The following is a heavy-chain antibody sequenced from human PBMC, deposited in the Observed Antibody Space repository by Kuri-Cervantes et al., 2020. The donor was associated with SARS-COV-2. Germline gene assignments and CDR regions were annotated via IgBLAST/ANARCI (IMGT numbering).Heavy chain of an antibody. CDR1: GYTFTGYY. D-gene: IGHD3-3*01. Sequence: ASVKVSCKASGYTFTGYYMHWVRQAPGQGLEWMGWISAYNGNTNYAQKLQGRVTMTTDTSTSTAYMELRSLRSDDTAVYYCARDQEVWSGYFSEGRGNDYWGQGTLVTVSS. CDR3: ARDQEVWSGYFSEGRGNDY. CDR2: ISAYNGNT. J-gene: IGHJ4*02. V-gene: IGHV1-18*04.